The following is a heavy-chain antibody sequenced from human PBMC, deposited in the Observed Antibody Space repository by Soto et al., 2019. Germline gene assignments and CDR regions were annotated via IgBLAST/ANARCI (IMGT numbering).Heavy chain of an antibody. CDR3: ARGSAFIGLDY. J-gene: IGHJ4*02. CDR1: GFTFSISS. CDR2: IGTSGSYI. D-gene: IGHD1-26*01. V-gene: IGHV3-21*01. Sequence: GGSLRLSCAASGFTFSISSMNWVRQAPGKGLEWVSSIGTSGSYIYDTDSVKGRFTISRDNTKDSLYLQMNSLRAEDTAIYYCARGSAFIGLDYWGQGTPVTVSS.